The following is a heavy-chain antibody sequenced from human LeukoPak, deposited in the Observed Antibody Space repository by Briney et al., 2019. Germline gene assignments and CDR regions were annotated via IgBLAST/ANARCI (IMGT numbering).Heavy chain of an antibody. CDR3: ARVGSQSFDY. V-gene: IGHV3-7*01. J-gene: IGHJ4*02. D-gene: IGHD2-2*03. Sequence: GGSLRLSCAASGFTFRTYWMSWVRQAPGKGLEWVANIKQSGSEKYYVDSVKGRFTISRDNAKNSLFLQMDSLRVEDTAVYYCARVGSQSFDYWGQGTAVTVSS. CDR2: IKQSGSEK. CDR1: GFTFRTYW.